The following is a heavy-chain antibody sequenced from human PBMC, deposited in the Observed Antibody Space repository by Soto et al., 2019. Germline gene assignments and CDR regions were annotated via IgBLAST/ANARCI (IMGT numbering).Heavy chain of an antibody. J-gene: IGHJ6*02. CDR2: ISSSGSTI. Sequence: SLILSRAASVFTFSRYDMNWVRQAPGKGLAWVSYISSSGSTIYYADSVKGRFTISRDNAKNSLYLQMNSLRAEDTAVYYCARERVHNNGTYGMDGWGQRNTVTVTS. V-gene: IGHV3-48*03. CDR3: ARERVHNNGTYGMDG. D-gene: IGHD2-8*01. CDR1: VFTFSRYD.